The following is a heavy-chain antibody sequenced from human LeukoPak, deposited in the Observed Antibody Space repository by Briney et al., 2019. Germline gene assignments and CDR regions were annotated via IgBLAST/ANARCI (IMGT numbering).Heavy chain of an antibody. V-gene: IGHV4-59*02. CDR3: AREWYYYDTSGYPRYFDL. D-gene: IGHD3-22*01. Sequence: PSQTLSLTCTVSGGSVSDYYWNWIRQPPGKGLEWIGYIYYSGSTNYNPSLKSRVTISVDTSKNQFSLKLSSVTAADTAVYYCAREWYYYDTSGYPRYFDLWSRGTLVTVSS. CDR1: GGSVSDYY. CDR2: IYYSGST. J-gene: IGHJ2*01.